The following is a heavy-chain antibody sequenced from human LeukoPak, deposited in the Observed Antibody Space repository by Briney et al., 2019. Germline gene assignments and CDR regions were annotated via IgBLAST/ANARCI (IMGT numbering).Heavy chain of an antibody. CDR3: ARAGGCSSTSCYNLGDYYYYMDV. Sequence: SVKVSCKASGGTFSSYAISWVRQAPGQGLEWMGGIIPIFGTANYAQKFQGRVTITTDESTSTAYMGLSSLRSEDTAVYYCARAGGCSSTSCYNLGDYYYYMDVWGKGTTVTVSS. D-gene: IGHD2-2*02. J-gene: IGHJ6*03. CDR1: GGTFSSYA. CDR2: IIPIFGTA. V-gene: IGHV1-69*05.